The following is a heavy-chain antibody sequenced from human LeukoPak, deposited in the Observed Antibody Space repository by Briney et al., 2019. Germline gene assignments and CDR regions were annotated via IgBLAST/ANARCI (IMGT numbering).Heavy chain of an antibody. J-gene: IGHJ6*03. V-gene: IGHV1-18*01. Sequence: ASVKVSCKATGYTFNTFGISWVRQAPGQGLEWLGWISPYTSNTEYAQKLHLQGRVTLTTDTSTSTAYMELRSLRSDDTAVYYCARGIAALDPTNPLLDYYYMDVWGKGTTVTVSS. CDR1: GYTFNTFG. D-gene: IGHD6-13*01. CDR3: ARGIAALDPTNPLLDYYYMDV. CDR2: ISPYTSNT.